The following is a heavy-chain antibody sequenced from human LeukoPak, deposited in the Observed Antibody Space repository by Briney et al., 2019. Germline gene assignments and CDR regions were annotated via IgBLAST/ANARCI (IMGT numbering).Heavy chain of an antibody. CDR1: GFTFSSYW. CDR2: INRDGSSA. V-gene: IGHV3-74*01. D-gene: IGHD5-18*01. J-gene: IGHJ4*02. CDR3: AGGGYTYGLY. Sequence: GGSLRLSCAVSGFTFSSYWMHWVRQAPGKGLVWVSRINRDGSSASYADSVKRRFTISRDNTKNTLHLQMNSLRAEDTAVYYCAGGGYTYGLYWGQGDLVTVSS.